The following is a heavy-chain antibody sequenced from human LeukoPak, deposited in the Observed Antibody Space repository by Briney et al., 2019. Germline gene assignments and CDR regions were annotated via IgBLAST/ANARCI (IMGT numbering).Heavy chain of an antibody. CDR3: ARRDFWSGYYNY. J-gene: IGHJ4*02. Sequence: SETLSHTCTVSGGSLSSGDYYWSWIRHPPGKGLEWIGYFYYSGSTYYNPSLKSRVTISVDTSKNQFSLKLSSVTAADTAVYYCARRDFWSGYYNYWGQGTLVTVSS. CDR1: GGSLSSGDYY. D-gene: IGHD3-3*01. V-gene: IGHV4-30-4*08. CDR2: FYYSGST.